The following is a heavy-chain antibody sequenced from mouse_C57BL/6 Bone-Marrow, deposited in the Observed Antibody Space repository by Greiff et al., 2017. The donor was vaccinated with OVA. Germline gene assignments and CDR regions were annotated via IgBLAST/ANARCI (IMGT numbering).Heavy chain of an antibody. D-gene: IGHD1-1*01. CDR2: ISNGGGST. CDR3: ARRRDYGSSYDAMDY. Sequence: DVMLVESGGGLVQPGGSLKLSCAASGFTFSDYYMYWVRQTPEKRLEWVAYISNGGGSTYYPDTVKGRFTISRDNAKNTLYLQMSRLKSEDTAMYYCARRRDYGSSYDAMDYWGQGTSVTVSS. J-gene: IGHJ4*01. CDR1: GFTFSDYY. V-gene: IGHV5-12*01.